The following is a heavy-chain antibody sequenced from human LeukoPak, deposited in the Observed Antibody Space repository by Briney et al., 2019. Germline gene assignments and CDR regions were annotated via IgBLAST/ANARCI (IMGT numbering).Heavy chain of an antibody. D-gene: IGHD3-3*01. CDR1: GGTISISSYY. CDR3: ARHVRFLEWLSSYYFDY. J-gene: IGHJ4*02. CDR2: IYYSGTT. V-gene: IGHV4-39*01. Sequence: PSETLSLTCTVSGGTISISSYYWGWIRQPPGKGLEWIGRIYYSGTTYYNPSLKSRVTISVDTSKSQFTLGLTYVTAADTAVYYCARHVRFLEWLSSYYFDYWGQGTLVTVSS.